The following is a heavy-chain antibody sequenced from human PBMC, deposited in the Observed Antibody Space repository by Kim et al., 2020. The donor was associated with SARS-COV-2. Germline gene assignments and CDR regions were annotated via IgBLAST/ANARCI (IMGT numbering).Heavy chain of an antibody. CDR3: ARNARRYF. CDR2: IFYSGST. Sequence: SETLSLTCTVAGDSIPSVGYYWSWLRQYPGRGLEWIGYIFYSGSTSYKPSLKSRIAISLETSKNQFSLRLISVTAADTAIYYCARNARRYF. CDR1: GDSIPSVGYY. V-gene: IGHV4-31*03. J-gene: IGHJ2*01.